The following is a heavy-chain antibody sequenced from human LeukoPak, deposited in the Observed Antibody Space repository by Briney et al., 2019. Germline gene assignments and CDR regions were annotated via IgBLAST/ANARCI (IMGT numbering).Heavy chain of an antibody. Sequence: PGGSLRLSCAASGFTFRSYWMSWVRQAPGKGLEWVANIKQDGSEKYYVDSVKGRFTISRDNAKNSLYLQMNSLRAEDTAVYYCARETYGDYDYWGQGTLVTVSS. CDR1: GFTFRSYW. CDR2: IKQDGSEK. V-gene: IGHV3-7*01. D-gene: IGHD4-17*01. J-gene: IGHJ4*02. CDR3: ARETYGDYDY.